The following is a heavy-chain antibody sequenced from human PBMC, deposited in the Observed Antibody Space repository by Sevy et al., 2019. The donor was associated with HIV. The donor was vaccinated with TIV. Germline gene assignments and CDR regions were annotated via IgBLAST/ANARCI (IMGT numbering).Heavy chain of an antibody. Sequence: GGSLRLSCAASGFTFSSYDMNWVRQAPGKGLEWVSFITTSGGTIYYADSGKGRFTVSRDSAENPLYLQMNSLRVEDTAVYYCARDKMGGSFDIWGQGTMVTVSS. D-gene: IGHD3-16*01. J-gene: IGHJ3*02. CDR1: GFTFSSYD. V-gene: IGHV3-48*01. CDR2: ITTSGGTI. CDR3: ARDKMGGSFDI.